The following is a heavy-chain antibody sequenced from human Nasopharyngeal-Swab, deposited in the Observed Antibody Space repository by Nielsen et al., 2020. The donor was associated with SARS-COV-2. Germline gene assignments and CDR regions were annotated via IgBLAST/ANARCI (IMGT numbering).Heavy chain of an antibody. Sequence: GGSLRLSCAASGFTFSSYGMHWVRQAPGKGLEWVAVIWYDGSNEYYADSVKGRFTISRDNSKNTLYLQMNSLRAEDTAVYYCAKYYGDYPYYYYMDVWGKGTTVTVSS. CDR1: GFTFSSYG. V-gene: IGHV3-33*06. D-gene: IGHD4-17*01. J-gene: IGHJ6*03. CDR2: IWYDGSNE. CDR3: AKYYGDYPYYYYMDV.